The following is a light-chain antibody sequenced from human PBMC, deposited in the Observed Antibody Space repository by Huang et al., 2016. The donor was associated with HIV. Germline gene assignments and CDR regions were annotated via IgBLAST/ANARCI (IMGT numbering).Light chain of an antibody. Sequence: EIVLTQSPGTLSLSPGERATLSCRTSQSVFSYLAWYQQRPGQAPRLLIYDASNRATGSPARFSGRGSGTDFTLTISSLEPEDFAVYYCQQRSAWPRTFGQGTKLEIK. CDR1: QSVFSY. CDR2: DAS. J-gene: IGKJ2*01. V-gene: IGKV3-11*01. CDR3: QQRSAWPRT.